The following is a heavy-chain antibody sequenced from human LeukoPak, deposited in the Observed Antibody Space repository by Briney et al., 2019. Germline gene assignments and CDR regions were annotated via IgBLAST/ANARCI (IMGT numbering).Heavy chain of an antibody. D-gene: IGHD3-10*01. J-gene: IGHJ4*02. V-gene: IGHV3-48*04. CDR1: GFTFSTFA. Sequence: GGSLRLSCEASGFTFSTFAMIWVRQPPGKGLEWVSYISRVGSTVYYSDSVKGRFIISRDNAKNSLYLQMNSLRADDTAVYYCARERTYGFDYWGQGTLVTVSS. CDR2: ISRVGSTV. CDR3: ARERTYGFDY.